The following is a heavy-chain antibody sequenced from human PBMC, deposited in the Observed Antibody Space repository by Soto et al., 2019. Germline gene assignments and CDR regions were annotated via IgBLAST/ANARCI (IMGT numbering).Heavy chain of an antibody. CDR3: AKESDFWSGYLDY. CDR2: ISGSGGST. V-gene: IGHV3-23*01. Sequence: MSWVRQAPGKGLEWVSAISGSGGSTYYADSVKGRFTISRDNSKNTLYLQMNSLRAEDTAVYYCAKESDFWSGYLDYWGQGTLVTVSS. D-gene: IGHD3-3*01. J-gene: IGHJ4*02.